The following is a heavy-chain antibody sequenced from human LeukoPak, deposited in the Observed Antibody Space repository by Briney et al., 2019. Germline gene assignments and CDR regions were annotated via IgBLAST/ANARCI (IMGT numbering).Heavy chain of an antibody. CDR2: ANPSTGGT. D-gene: IGHD2-2*01. Sequence: ASVTVSCKTSGYTFTGSYLHWVRQVPGQGLEWMGWANPSTGGTKSAQQFEGRVTMTRDTSNTTGYLELRSLRLDDTATYYCARGGAFCSITTCHEFDHWGQGTLVIVSS. V-gene: IGHV1-2*02. J-gene: IGHJ4*02. CDR1: GYTFTGSY. CDR3: ARGGAFCSITTCHEFDH.